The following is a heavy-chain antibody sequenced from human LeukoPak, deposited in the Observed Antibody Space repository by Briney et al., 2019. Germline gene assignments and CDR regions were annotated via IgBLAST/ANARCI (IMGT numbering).Heavy chain of an antibody. D-gene: IGHD4-17*01. CDR2: IYPVDSDI. J-gene: IGHJ6*02. CDR1: GFSFTFTKNW. Sequence: GASLQISCKASGFSFTFTKNWIGWVRPVPGKGLEWMGIIYPVDSDIRYNPSFQGQVTISVDKSISTTYLQWSSLKASDTAIYYCARHLATVTASRQYYYYGMDVWGQGTTVTVSS. V-gene: IGHV5-51*01. CDR3: ARHLATVTASRQYYYYGMDV.